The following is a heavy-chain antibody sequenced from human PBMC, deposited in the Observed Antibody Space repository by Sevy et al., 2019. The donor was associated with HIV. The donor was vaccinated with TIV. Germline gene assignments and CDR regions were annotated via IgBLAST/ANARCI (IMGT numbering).Heavy chain of an antibody. Sequence: GGSLRLSCAASGFTFSSYAMSWVRQAPGKGLEWVSAISGSGGSTYYADSVKGRFTISRDNSKNTLYLQMNSLRAEDTAVYYCAKVFAGMVRGVITPRYWDYYYYIDVWGKGTTVTVSS. D-gene: IGHD3-10*01. V-gene: IGHV3-23*01. CDR3: AKVFAGMVRGVITPRYWDYYYYIDV. J-gene: IGHJ6*03. CDR1: GFTFSSYA. CDR2: ISGSGGST.